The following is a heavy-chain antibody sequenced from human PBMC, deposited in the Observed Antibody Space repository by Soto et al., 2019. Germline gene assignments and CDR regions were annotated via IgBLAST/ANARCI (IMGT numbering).Heavy chain of an antibody. V-gene: IGHV1-2*02. D-gene: IGHD3-3*01. Sequence: QLHLVQSGAVVKKPGASVTVSCSASGYPVTAYYMHWVRQAPGRGLEWMGGINPATGAAKYTQTFQGRVTMTGATSPITVFMELSGLTCADPAVFYCPRGGGVGVAGSAAFDMWGQGTLVNVPS. CDR2: INPATGAA. J-gene: IGHJ3*02. CDR3: PRGGGVGVAGSAAFDM. CDR1: GYPVTAYY.